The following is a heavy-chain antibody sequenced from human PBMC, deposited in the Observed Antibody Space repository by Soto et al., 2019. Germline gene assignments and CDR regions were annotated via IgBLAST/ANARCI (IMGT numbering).Heavy chain of an antibody. D-gene: IGHD5-18*01. Sequence: GGSLRLSCAASGFTFSSYGMHWVRQAPGKGLEWVAVISYDGSNKYYADSVKGRFTISRDNSKNTLYLQMNSLRAEDTAVYYCAKDLRLVNHYAPPGSDYWGQGTLVTVSS. J-gene: IGHJ4*02. CDR1: GFTFSSYG. CDR2: ISYDGSNK. CDR3: AKDLRLVNHYAPPGSDY. V-gene: IGHV3-30*18.